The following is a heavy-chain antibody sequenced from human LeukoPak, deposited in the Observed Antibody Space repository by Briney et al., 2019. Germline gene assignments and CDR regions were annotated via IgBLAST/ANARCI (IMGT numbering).Heavy chain of an antibody. D-gene: IGHD6-19*01. J-gene: IGHJ4*02. CDR2: IIPIFGTA. CDR3: ARPLHQQWLVPLFDY. Sequence: AVKVSCKASGCTFSSYAISWVRQAPGQGLEWMGGIIPIFGTANYAQKFQGRVTITTDESTSTAYMELSSLRYEDTAVYYCARPLHQQWLVPLFDYWGQGTLVTVSS. V-gene: IGHV1-69*05. CDR1: GCTFSSYA.